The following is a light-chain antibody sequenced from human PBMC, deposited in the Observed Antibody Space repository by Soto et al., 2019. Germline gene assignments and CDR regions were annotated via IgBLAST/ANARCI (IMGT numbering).Light chain of an antibody. CDR2: DAS. V-gene: IGKV3-11*01. CDR3: QQRYKWPLT. J-gene: IGKJ4*01. CDR1: LSVSSY. Sequence: EVVLTQSPATLSLSPGERVTLSCRASLSVSSYLAWYQQKPGQAPRLLIYDASNRATGIPARFSGSRSGTDFALTISSLEPEDFAVYYCQQRYKWPLTFGGGPKVEIK.